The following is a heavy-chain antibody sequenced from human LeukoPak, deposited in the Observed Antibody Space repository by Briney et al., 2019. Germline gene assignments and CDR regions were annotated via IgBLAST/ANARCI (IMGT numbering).Heavy chain of an antibody. D-gene: IGHD5-12*01. Sequence: PGASVKVSCKASGYTFTGYYMHWVRQAPGQGLEWMGWINPNSGGTNYAQKFQGRVTMTRDTSISTAYMGLSRLRSDDTAVYYCAREDLGGYDSYYFDYWGQGTLVTVSS. V-gene: IGHV1-2*02. J-gene: IGHJ4*02. CDR3: AREDLGGYDSYYFDY. CDR2: INPNSGGT. CDR1: GYTFTGYY.